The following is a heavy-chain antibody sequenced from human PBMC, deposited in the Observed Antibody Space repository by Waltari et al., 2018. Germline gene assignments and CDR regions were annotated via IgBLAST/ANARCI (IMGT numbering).Heavy chain of an antibody. D-gene: IGHD5-18*01. V-gene: IGHV1-69*12. CDR1: GGPFSSYG. J-gene: IGHJ3*01. CDR3: ARTGYSQDGWDS. Sequence: QVQLVQSGAEVKKPGSSVKVSCKASGGPFSSYGFTWVRQAPGQGLEWMGGIIPSLGPPNHSQRLQDRVMISADESARTVEMELSSLRAEDTAVYYCARTGYSQDGWDSWGQGTMVTVSS. CDR2: IIPSLGPP.